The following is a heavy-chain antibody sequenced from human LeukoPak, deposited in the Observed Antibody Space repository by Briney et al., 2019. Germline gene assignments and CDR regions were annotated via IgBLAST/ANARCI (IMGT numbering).Heavy chain of an antibody. CDR1: GYTLSSHG. V-gene: IGHV1-18*01. J-gene: IGHJ5*02. D-gene: IGHD3-22*01. CDR3: ARDYDQPQGWFDP. Sequence: GAPVKVSCKASGYTLSSHGISWGGQGPGQRVEGMGWISAYNGNTNYARKLQGRVTMTTDTSTSTAYMELRSLRSDDTAVYYCARDYDQPQGWFDPWGQGTLVTVSS. CDR2: ISAYNGNT.